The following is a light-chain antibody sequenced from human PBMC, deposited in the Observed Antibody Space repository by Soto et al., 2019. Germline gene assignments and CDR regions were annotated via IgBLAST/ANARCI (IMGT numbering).Light chain of an antibody. V-gene: IGLV2-11*01. CDR3: CSYAGTYTVM. CDR1: SSDVDDYNY. J-gene: IGLJ3*02. CDR2: DVS. Sequence: QSALTQPRSVSGSPGQSVTISCTGTSSDVDDYNYVSWYQQHPGKAPKLMIYDVSKRPSGVPGRFSGSKSGNTASLTISGLQVEDEADYYCCSYAGTYTVMFGGGTKLTVL.